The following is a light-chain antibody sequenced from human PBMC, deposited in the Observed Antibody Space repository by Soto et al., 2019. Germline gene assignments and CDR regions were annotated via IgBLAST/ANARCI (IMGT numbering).Light chain of an antibody. CDR2: DAS. V-gene: IGKV1-5*01. Sequence: DIQMTQSPSSLSASVGDRVTITCRASQSISSYLNWYQQKPGKAPQLLIYDASTLESGVPSRFSGSGSGTEFTLTISSLQPEDFATYYCQQFHSFSRTFGQGTKVDIK. CDR1: QSISSY. CDR3: QQFHSFSRT. J-gene: IGKJ1*01.